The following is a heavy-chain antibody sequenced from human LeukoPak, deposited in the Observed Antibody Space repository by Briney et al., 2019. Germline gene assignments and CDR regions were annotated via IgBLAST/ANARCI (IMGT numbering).Heavy chain of an antibody. J-gene: IGHJ4*02. Sequence: GGSLRLSCAASGFTFSSYAMSWVRQAPGKGLEWVSAISGSGGSTYYADSVKGRFTISRDNSKNTLYLQMNSLRAEDTAVYYCAKDREDCSGGSCYGEFDYWGQGTLVTVSS. V-gene: IGHV3-23*01. CDR1: GFTFSSYA. D-gene: IGHD2-15*01. CDR3: AKDREDCSGGSCYGEFDY. CDR2: ISGSGGST.